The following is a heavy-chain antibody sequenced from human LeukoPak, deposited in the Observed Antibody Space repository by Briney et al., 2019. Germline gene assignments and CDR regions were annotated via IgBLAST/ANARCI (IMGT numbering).Heavy chain of an antibody. Sequence: GGSLRLSCAASGFTFSDYYMDWVRQAPGKGLEWVGRIRNKANSYTTEYAASVRGRFAISRDDSKSIAYLQMNSLKTEDTAVYYCTTRSGYYYVFPNWGQGTLVTVSS. D-gene: IGHD3-22*01. CDR2: IRNKANSYTT. CDR3: TTRSGYYYVFPN. J-gene: IGHJ4*02. CDR1: GFTFSDYY. V-gene: IGHV3-72*01.